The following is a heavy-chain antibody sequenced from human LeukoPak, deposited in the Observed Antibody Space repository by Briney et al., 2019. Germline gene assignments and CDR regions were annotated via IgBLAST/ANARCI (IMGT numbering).Heavy chain of an antibody. CDR3: AKDTGGARRYTLTSRKSGYCSGGSCYLPNYYGMDV. CDR2: IIWNSGSI. V-gene: IGHV3-9*01. J-gene: IGHJ6*02. D-gene: IGHD2-15*01. CDR1: GFTFDDYA. Sequence: PGGSLRLSCAASGFTFDDYAMHWVRQAPGKGLEWVSGIIWNSGSIGYADSVKGRFTISRDNAKNSLYLQMNSLRAEDTALYYCAKDTGGARRYTLTSRKSGYCSGGSCYLPNYYGMDVWGQGTTVTVSS.